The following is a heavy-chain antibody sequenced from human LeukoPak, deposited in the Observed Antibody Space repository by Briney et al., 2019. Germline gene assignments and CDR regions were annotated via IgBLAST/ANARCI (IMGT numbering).Heavy chain of an antibody. J-gene: IGHJ6*03. D-gene: IGHD1-26*01. CDR3: AKDLRASGSYYEYYYYYMDV. CDR1: RFTFSSYG. Sequence: GGSLRLSCAASRFTFSSYGMHWVRQAPGKGLEWVAVISYDGSNKYYADSVKGRFTISRDNSKNTLYLQMNSLRAEDTAVYYCAKDLRASGSYYEYYYYYMDVWGKGTTVTVSS. CDR2: ISYDGSNK. V-gene: IGHV3-30*18.